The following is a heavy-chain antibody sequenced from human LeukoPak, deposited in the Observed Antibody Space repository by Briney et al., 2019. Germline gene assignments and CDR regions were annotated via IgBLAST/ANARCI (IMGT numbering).Heavy chain of an antibody. CDR2: ISGDGGST. V-gene: IGHV3-43*02. Sequence: GGSLRLSCAASGFTFVDYAMRWVRQAPGKGLEWVSLISGDGGSTNYADSVKGRFTISRDNSKNSLYLQMNSLTTEDPAFDYWAKGRASSSWYHSGYWGQGTLVTVSS. CDR1: GFTFVDYA. CDR3: AKGRASSSWYHSGY. J-gene: IGHJ4*02. D-gene: IGHD6-13*01.